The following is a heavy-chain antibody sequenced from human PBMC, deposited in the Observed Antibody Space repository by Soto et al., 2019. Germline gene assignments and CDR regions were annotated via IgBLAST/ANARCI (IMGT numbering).Heavy chain of an antibody. D-gene: IGHD3-16*01. Sequence: QVQLVQSGAEVKKPGSSVKVSCKASGGTFSSYVISWVRQAPGQGLEWMGGIIPIFGTANYAQKFQGRVTITADESTSTAYMELSSLRSEDTAVYYCASPSLDYVWGSSWFDPWGQGTLVTVSS. CDR3: ASPSLDYVWGSSWFDP. V-gene: IGHV1-69*01. CDR2: IIPIFGTA. J-gene: IGHJ5*02. CDR1: GGTFSSYV.